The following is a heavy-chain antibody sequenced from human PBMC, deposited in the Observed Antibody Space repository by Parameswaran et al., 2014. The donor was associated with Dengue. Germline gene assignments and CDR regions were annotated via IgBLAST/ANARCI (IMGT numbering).Heavy chain of an antibody. Sequence: ASETLSLTCTVSGGSISSYYWSWIRQPPGRGLEWIGFIYYSGSTNYNPSLKSRVTISVDTSKNQFSLKLSSVSATDTAVYYCTRHFRPYSFSWPTDYWGQGTLVTVSS. V-gene: IGHV4-59*08. CDR1: GGSISSYY. CDR2: IYYSGST. CDR3: TRHFRPYSFSWPTDY. J-gene: IGHJ4*02. D-gene: IGHD1-26*01.